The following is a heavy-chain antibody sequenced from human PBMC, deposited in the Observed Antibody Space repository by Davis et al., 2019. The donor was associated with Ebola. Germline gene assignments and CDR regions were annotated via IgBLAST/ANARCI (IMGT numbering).Heavy chain of an antibody. V-gene: IGHV3-30-3*01. D-gene: IGHD6-19*01. CDR2: ISYDGSNK. J-gene: IGHJ4*02. CDR3: ARDVLVAGIDY. CDR1: GFTFSSYA. Sequence: GESLKISCAASGFTFSSYAMHWVRQAPGKGLEWVAVISYDGSNKYYADSVKGRFTISRDNSKNTLYLQMNSLRAEDTAVYYCARDVLVAGIDYWGQGTLVTVSS.